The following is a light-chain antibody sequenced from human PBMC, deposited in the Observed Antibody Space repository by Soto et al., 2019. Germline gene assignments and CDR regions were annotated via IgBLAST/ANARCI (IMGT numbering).Light chain of an antibody. Sequence: QSALTQPPSVSGAPGQRVTISCTGSSSNIGAGYDVHWYQRLPGTAPKLLIYGNSNRPSGVPDRVSGSKSGTSASLAITGLQAEDEADYYCQSYDSRLSGYVFGTGTKATVL. CDR2: GNS. V-gene: IGLV1-40*01. CDR3: QSYDSRLSGYV. CDR1: SSNIGAGYD. J-gene: IGLJ1*01.